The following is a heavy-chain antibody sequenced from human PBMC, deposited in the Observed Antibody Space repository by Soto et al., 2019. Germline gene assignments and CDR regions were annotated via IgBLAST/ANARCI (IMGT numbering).Heavy chain of an antibody. J-gene: IGHJ6*02. V-gene: IGHV4-39*01. CDR1: GGSISSSSYY. Sequence: SSETLSLTCTVSGGSISSSSYYWGWIRQPPGKGLEWIGSIYYSGSTYYNPSLKSRVTISVDTSKNQFSLKLSSVTAADTAVYYCARHNIGYGMDVWGQGTTVTVSS. CDR3: ARHNIGYGMDV. D-gene: IGHD5-12*01. CDR2: IYYSGST.